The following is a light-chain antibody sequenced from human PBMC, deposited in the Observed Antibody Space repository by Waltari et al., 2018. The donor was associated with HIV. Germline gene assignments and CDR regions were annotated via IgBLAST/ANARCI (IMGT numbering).Light chain of an antibody. J-gene: IGLJ2*01. CDR2: GNS. CDR3: QSYDSSLSGVV. Sequence: QSVLTQPPSVSGAPGQRVPIPCTGSSSTTGAGYDLPWYQQLPGSAPKLLIYGNSNRPSGVPDGFSGSKSGTSASLAITGLQAEDEADYYCQSYDSSLSGVVFGGGTKLTVL. V-gene: IGLV1-40*01. CDR1: SSTTGAGYD.